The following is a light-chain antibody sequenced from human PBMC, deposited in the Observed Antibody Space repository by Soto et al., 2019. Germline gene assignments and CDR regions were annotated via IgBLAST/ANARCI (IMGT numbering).Light chain of an antibody. CDR2: TSN. V-gene: IGLV1-44*01. CDR1: NSNIGSNK. J-gene: IGLJ1*01. Sequence: VLTQPPSASGTPGQRVTISCSGSNSNIGSNKVNWYQQLPGTAPKLLIYTSNQRPSGVPDRFSGSKSGTSASLAISGLQSEDEADYYCATWDDSMHGYVFGTGTKVTVL. CDR3: ATWDDSMHGYV.